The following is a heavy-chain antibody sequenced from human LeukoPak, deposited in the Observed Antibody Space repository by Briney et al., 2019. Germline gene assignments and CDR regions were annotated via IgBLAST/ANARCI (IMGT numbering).Heavy chain of an antibody. D-gene: IGHD3-22*01. CDR2: ISGSGGST. Sequence: GGSPRLSCAASGFTFSSYAMSWVRQAPGKGLEWVSAISGSGGSTYYADSVKGRFTISRDNSKNTLYLQMNSLRAEDTAVYYCAARNYYDSHAFVIWGQGTMVTVSS. CDR3: AARNYYDSHAFVI. V-gene: IGHV3-23*01. CDR1: GFTFSSYA. J-gene: IGHJ3*02.